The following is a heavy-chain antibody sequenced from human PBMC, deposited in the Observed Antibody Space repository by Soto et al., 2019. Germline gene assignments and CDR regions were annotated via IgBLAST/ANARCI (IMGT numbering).Heavy chain of an antibody. Sequence: GGSLRLSCEASGFPFSNYAMNWVRRTPGKGLEWVSSISGSAGSTYYADSVKGRFTISRDNSRNTLFLQMNSLRVEDTAVYYCAKARTYCCGEPQDSWGQGTLVTVSS. CDR3: AKARTYCCGEPQDS. D-gene: IGHD3-10*01. J-gene: IGHJ4*02. V-gene: IGHV3-23*01. CDR1: GFPFSNYA. CDR2: ISGSAGST.